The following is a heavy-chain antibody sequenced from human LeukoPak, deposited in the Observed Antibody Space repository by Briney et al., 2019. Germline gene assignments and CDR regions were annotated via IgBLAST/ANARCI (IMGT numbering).Heavy chain of an antibody. CDR1: GFTFSTYS. J-gene: IGHJ4*02. CDR2: ITSSSSYI. Sequence: GGSLRLSCAASGFTFSTYSMNWVRQAPGKGLEWVSSITSSSSYIYYADSVKGRFTISRDNAKNSLYLQMNSLRAEDTAVYYCARDYYSGSGSHLHYWGQGTLVTVSS. V-gene: IGHV3-21*01. CDR3: ARDYYSGSGSHLHY. D-gene: IGHD3-10*01.